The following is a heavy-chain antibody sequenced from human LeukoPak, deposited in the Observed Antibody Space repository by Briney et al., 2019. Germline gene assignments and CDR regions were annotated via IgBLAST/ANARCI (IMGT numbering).Heavy chain of an antibody. V-gene: IGHV3-23*01. J-gene: IGHJ4*02. Sequence: GGSLRHSCAASGITFSSYGMSWVRQAPGKGLEWVSGISGDAGRTYYADSVKGRFTISRDNSKNTLYLQMNSLRAEDTAIYYCAKDRAWGAFAYWGQGTLVTVSS. D-gene: IGHD1-26*01. CDR3: AKDRAWGAFAY. CDR2: ISGDAGRT. CDR1: GITFSSYG.